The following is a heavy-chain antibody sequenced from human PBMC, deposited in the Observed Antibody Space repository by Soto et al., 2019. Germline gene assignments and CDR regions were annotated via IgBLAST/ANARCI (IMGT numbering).Heavy chain of an antibody. V-gene: IGHV3-30-3*01. J-gene: IGHJ4*02. CDR3: ARDTNDFWSGYPDY. CDR1: GFTFSSYA. CDR2: ISYDGSNK. D-gene: IGHD3-3*01. Sequence: GGSLRLSCAASGFTFSSYAMHWVRQAPGKGLEWVAVISYDGSNKYYADSVKGRFTISRDNSKNTLYLQMNSLRAEDTAVYYCARDTNDFWSGYPDYWGQGTLVTVSS.